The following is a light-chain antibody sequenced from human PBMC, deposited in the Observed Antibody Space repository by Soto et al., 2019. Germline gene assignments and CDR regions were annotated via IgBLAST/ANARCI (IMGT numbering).Light chain of an antibody. CDR2: RNN. Sequence: QSVLTQPPSASGTPGQRVTISCSGSSSNIGSNYVYWYHQLPGTAPKLVIYRNNQRPSGVPDRISGSKSGTSASLAISGLRSEDEADYYCAACDDRLRGLVFGSGTQLTVL. CDR1: SSNIGSNY. J-gene: IGLJ6*01. V-gene: IGLV1-47*01. CDR3: AACDDRLRGLV.